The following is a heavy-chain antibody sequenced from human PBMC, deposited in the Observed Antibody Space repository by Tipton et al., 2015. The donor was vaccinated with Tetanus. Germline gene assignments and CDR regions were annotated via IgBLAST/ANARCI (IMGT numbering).Heavy chain of an antibody. V-gene: IGHV3-21*01. J-gene: IGHJ6*02. Sequence: SLRLSCAASGFTFSSYSMNWVRQAPGKGLEWVSSTSSSSSYIYYADSVKGRFTISRDNAKNSLYLQMNSLRAEDTAVYYCARGGYCSGGSCYGMDVWGQGTTVTVSS. CDR3: ARGGYCSGGSCYGMDV. D-gene: IGHD2-15*01. CDR1: GFTFSSYS. CDR2: TSSSSSYI.